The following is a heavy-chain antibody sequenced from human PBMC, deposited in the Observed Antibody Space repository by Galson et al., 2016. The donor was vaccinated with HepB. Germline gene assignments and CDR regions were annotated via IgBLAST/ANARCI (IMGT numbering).Heavy chain of an antibody. J-gene: IGHJ4*02. CDR3: ARLDSTNYYFDY. Sequence: SLRLSCAASGFMFSTYSMNWVRQAPGKGLEWVSSISSTSAYMYYADSLKGRFTISRDNAENSLYLQMNGLRAEDTAVYYCARLDSTNYYFDYWGQGTLVTVSS. D-gene: IGHD2/OR15-2a*01. V-gene: IGHV3-21*01. CDR1: GFMFSTYS. CDR2: ISSTSAYM.